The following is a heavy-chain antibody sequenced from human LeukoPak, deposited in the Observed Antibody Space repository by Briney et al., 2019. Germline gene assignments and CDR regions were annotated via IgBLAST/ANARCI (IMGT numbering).Heavy chain of an antibody. Sequence: KVGESLKISCKGSGYRFTSFWIGWVRQMPGKGLEWMGIIYPGDSDTRYSPSFQSHVTISADKSISTAYLQWSSLKASDTAMYYCARRRYYDSSGYYYDLDYWGQGTLVTVSS. CDR3: ARRRYYDSSGYYYDLDY. CDR1: GYRFTSFW. J-gene: IGHJ4*02. V-gene: IGHV5-51*01. CDR2: IYPGDSDT. D-gene: IGHD3-22*01.